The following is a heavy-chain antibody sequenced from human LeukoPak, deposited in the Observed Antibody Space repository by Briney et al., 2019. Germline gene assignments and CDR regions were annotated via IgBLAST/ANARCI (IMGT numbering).Heavy chain of an antibody. CDR2: INHRGST. Sequence: SETLSLTCAVYGESLSKYYWTWIRQSPGKGLEWIGEINHRGSTNLNPSLKSRVTLSVDTSKHQFSLKLTSMTAADAAVYYCASSVGSTDYWGQGALVTVSS. D-gene: IGHD1-26*01. CDR1: GESLSKYY. CDR3: ASSVGSTDY. J-gene: IGHJ4*02. V-gene: IGHV4-34*01.